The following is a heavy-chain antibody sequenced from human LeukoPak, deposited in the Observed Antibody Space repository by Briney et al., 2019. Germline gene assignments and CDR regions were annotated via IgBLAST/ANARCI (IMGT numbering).Heavy chain of an antibody. CDR3: ARGAAHGDYGN. CDR2: IYYSGGT. CDR1: GVSISSSSYY. V-gene: IGHV4-39*01. Sequence: SETLSLTCTVSGVSISSSSYYWGWIRQPPGKGLEWIGSIYYSGGTYYNPSLKSRVSISVDTSKKQFSLKLTSVTAADTADYYCARGAAHGDYGNWGQGTLVSVSS. J-gene: IGHJ4*02. D-gene: IGHD4-17*01.